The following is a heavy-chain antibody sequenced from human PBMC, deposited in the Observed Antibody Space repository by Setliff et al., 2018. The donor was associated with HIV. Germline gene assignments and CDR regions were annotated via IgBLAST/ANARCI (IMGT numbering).Heavy chain of an antibody. CDR3: ARFPVLGGMDV. J-gene: IGHJ6*02. Sequence: ASVKVSCKASGYTFTSYAIHWVRQAPGQRLEWMGWITVGDGNTKYSQKFQGRVTMTRNTSISTAYMELSSLRSEDTAVYYCARFPVLGGMDVWGQGTTVTVSS. V-gene: IGHV1-3*01. D-gene: IGHD1-20*01. CDR1: GYTFTSYA. CDR2: ITVGDGNT.